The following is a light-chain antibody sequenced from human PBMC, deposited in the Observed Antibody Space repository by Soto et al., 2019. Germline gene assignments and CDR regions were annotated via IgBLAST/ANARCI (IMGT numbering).Light chain of an antibody. CDR1: QSVNHY. V-gene: IGKV3-11*01. CDR3: QHLSNGPPIT. Sequence: EIVLTQSPATLSLSPGERATLSCRASQSVNHYLAWYQQKPGQAPRLLIYDASNRASGIPARFSGSGSGTDFTLTISSLEPEDFAVYYCQHLSNGPPITFGPGTKVDIK. CDR2: DAS. J-gene: IGKJ3*01.